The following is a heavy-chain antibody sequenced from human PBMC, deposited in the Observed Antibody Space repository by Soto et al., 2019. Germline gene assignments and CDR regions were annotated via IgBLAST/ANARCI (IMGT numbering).Heavy chain of an antibody. J-gene: IGHJ6*03. CDR1: GGSISSYY. Sequence: SETLSLTCTVSGGSISSYYWSWIRQPPGKGLEWIGYIYYSGSTNYNPSLKSRVTISVDTSKNQFSLKLSSVTAADTAVYYCARDYSNYDLGDYYYYYMDVWGKGTTVTVSS. CDR3: ARDYSNYDLGDYYYYYMDV. D-gene: IGHD4-4*01. V-gene: IGHV4-59*01. CDR2: IYYSGST.